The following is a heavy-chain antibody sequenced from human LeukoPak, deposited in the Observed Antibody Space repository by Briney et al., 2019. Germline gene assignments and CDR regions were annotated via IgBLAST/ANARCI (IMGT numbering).Heavy chain of an antibody. Sequence: SVKVSCKASGGTFSSYAISWVRQAPGQGLEWMGGIIPIFGTANYAQKFQGRVTITADESTSTAYMELSSLRAEDTAVYYCARVVGGYCGGDCYSTEYFQHWGQGTLVTVSS. D-gene: IGHD2-21*02. V-gene: IGHV1-69*13. CDR2: IIPIFGTA. J-gene: IGHJ1*01. CDR1: GGTFSSYA. CDR3: ARVVGGYCGGDCYSTEYFQH.